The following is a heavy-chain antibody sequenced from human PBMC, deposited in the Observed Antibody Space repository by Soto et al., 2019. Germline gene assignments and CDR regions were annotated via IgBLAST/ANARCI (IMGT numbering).Heavy chain of an antibody. V-gene: IGHV3-23*01. J-gene: IGHJ6*02. Sequence: GGSLRLSCAASVSTFSSYAMSWVRQSPGKGLEWVSAISGSGCSTYYADSVKGRFTISRDNSKNTLYLQMNSLRAEDTAVYYCAKFVVRGVTYYYYGMDVWGQGTTVTVSS. D-gene: IGHD3-10*01. CDR1: VSTFSSYA. CDR2: ISGSGCST. CDR3: AKFVVRGVTYYYYGMDV.